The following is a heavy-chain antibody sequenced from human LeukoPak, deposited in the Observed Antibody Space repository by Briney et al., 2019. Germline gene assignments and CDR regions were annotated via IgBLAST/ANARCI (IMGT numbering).Heavy chain of an antibody. V-gene: IGHV4-59*01. J-gene: IGHJ4*02. CDR2: IYYSGST. CDR1: GGSISSYY. D-gene: IGHD6-19*01. CDR3: AREGGVAVAGIDY. Sequence: SVTLSLTCTVSGGSISSYYWSWIRQPPGKGLEWIGYIYYSGSTNYNPSLKSRVTISVDTSKNQFSLKLSSVTAADTAVYYCAREGGVAVAGIDYWGQGTLVTVSS.